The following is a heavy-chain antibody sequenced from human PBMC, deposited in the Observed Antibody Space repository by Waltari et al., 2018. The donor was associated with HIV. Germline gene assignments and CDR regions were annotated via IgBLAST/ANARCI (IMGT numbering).Heavy chain of an antibody. Sequence: QVQLQESGPGLVKPSETLSLTCTVSGGSISSDYWSWIRQPPGKGLEWIWDSYYSGSTNCNPALKSRVTISVDTSKNQFSLKLSSVTAANTAVYYCARHAISTILFDYWGQGTLVTVSS. CDR2: SYYSGST. CDR1: GGSISSDY. J-gene: IGHJ4*02. V-gene: IGHV4-59*08. CDR3: ARHAISTILFDY. D-gene: IGHD3-9*01.